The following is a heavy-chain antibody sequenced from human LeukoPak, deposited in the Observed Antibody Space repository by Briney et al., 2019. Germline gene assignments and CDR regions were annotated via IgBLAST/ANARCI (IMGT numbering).Heavy chain of an antibody. Sequence: SETLSLTCAVYGGSFSGYYWSWIRQPPGKGLEWIGEINHSGSTNYNPSLKSRVTISVDTSKNQFSLTLSSVTAADTAVYYCARGGGSYYFNYWGQGTLVTVSS. V-gene: IGHV4-34*01. CDR3: ARGGGSYYFNY. CDR1: GGSFSGYY. J-gene: IGHJ4*02. CDR2: INHSGST. D-gene: IGHD1-26*01.